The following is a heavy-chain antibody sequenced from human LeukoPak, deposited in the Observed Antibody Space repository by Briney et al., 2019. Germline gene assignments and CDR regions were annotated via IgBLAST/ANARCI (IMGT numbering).Heavy chain of an antibody. Sequence: GGSLRLSCAASGFTVSSSYMSWVRQAPGKGLEWVSVFYSGGKTYYTDSVKGRFTISRDNSKNTLYLQMNSLRAEDTAVYYCASPSGDCTNGVCYHYWGQGTLVTVSS. CDR3: ASPSGDCTNGVCYHY. CDR2: FYSGGKT. CDR1: GFTVSSSY. J-gene: IGHJ4*02. V-gene: IGHV3-53*01. D-gene: IGHD2-8*01.